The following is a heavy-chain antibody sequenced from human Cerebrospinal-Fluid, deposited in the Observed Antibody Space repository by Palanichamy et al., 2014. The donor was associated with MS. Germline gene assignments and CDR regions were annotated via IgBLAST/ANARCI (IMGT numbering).Heavy chain of an antibody. CDR2: IYHSGST. V-gene: IGHV4-59*01. CDR3: ARVRSGWYYFDY. Sequence: QVQLQESGPGLVKPSETLSLTCTVSGGSISSYYWSWIRQPPGKGLEWIGYIYHSGSTNYNPSLKSRVTISVDTSKNQFSLKLSSVTAADTAFYYCARVRSGWYYFDYWGQGTLLTVSS. D-gene: IGHD6-19*01. J-gene: IGHJ4*02. CDR1: GGSISSYY.